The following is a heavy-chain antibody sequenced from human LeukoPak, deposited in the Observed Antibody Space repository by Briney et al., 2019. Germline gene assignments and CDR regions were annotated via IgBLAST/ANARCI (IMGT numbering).Heavy chain of an antibody. CDR1: GGSISSYY. CDR2: IYYSGST. CDR3: AREGAAAGIDY. Sequence: PSETLSLTCTVSGGSISSYYWSWIRQPPGKGLEWIGYIYYSGSTNYNASLKSRVPISVDTSKNQFSLKLSSVTAADTAVYYCAREGAAAGIDYWGQGTLVTVSS. J-gene: IGHJ4*02. V-gene: IGHV4-59*01. D-gene: IGHD6-13*01.